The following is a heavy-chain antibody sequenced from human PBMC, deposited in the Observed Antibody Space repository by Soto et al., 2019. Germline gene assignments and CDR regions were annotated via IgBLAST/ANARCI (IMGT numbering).Heavy chain of an antibody. J-gene: IGHJ4*02. CDR1: GFTFSNYA. CDR2: IWYDGTNK. V-gene: IGHV3-33*08. CDR3: ATFTFGGIDD. Sequence: GGSLRLSCSASGFTFSNYAMNWVRQAPGKGLEWVAVIWYDGTNKNYADSVKGRFTISRDNSKNTLYLQMNSLRADDTAVYYCATFTFGGIDDWGQGTLVTVSS. D-gene: IGHD3-16*01.